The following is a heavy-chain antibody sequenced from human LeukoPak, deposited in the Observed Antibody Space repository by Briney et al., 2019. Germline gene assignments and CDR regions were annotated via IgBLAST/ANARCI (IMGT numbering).Heavy chain of an antibody. CDR1: GSSFTIYW. J-gene: IGHJ4*02. CDR3: ARPGSTNEFDY. CDR2: IYPGDSDT. Sequence: HGEPLKISCKGSGSSFTIYWIAWVRQLPGKGLEWMGIIYPGDSDTRYSPSFQGQVTISDDKSISTAYLQWSSLKASDTAMYYCARPGSTNEFDYWGQGTLVTVSS. V-gene: IGHV5-51*01. D-gene: IGHD1-26*01.